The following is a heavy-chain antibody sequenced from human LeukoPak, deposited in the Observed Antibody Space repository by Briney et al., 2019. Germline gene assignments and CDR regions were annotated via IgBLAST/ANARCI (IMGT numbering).Heavy chain of an antibody. CDR2: TYYRSKWYN. CDR1: GDSVSSNSAA. D-gene: IGHD6-13*01. CDR3: ARAPEPYSSSWYHPNYYYYYMDV. Sequence: SQTLSLTCAISGDSVSSNSAAWNWIRQSPSRGLEWLGRTYYRSKWYNDYAVSVKSRITINPDTSKNQFSLQLNSVTPEDTAVYYCARAPEPYSSSWYHPNYYYYYMDVWGKGTTVTVSS. J-gene: IGHJ6*03. V-gene: IGHV6-1*01.